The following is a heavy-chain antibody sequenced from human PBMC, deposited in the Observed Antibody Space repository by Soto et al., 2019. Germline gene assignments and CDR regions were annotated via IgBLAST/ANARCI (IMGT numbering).Heavy chain of an antibody. V-gene: IGHV1-8*01. CDR1: GYTFTSYD. Sequence: QVQLVQSGAEVKKPGASVKVSCKASGYTFTSYDINWVRQATGEGLEWMGWMNPNSGNTGYAQKFQGRVTMTRNTSISASYMGLSSLRSDDTAVYYCARVGGNYDYGWGASDYWGQGTLVTVSS. D-gene: IGHD3-16*01. CDR3: ARVGGNYDYGWGASDY. J-gene: IGHJ4*02. CDR2: MNPNSGNT.